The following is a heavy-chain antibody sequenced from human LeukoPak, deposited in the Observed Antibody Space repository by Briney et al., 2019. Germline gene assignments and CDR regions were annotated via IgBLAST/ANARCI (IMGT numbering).Heavy chain of an antibody. Sequence: PSETLSLTCTVSGGSISSYYWSWIRQPPGTGLEWIGYIYYSGSTNYNPSLKSRVTISVDTSKNQFSLKLSSVTAADTAVYYCARQGGTPLNWFDPWGQGTPVTVSS. CDR3: ARQGGTPLNWFDP. CDR2: IYYSGST. CDR1: GGSISSYY. V-gene: IGHV4-59*08. J-gene: IGHJ5*02.